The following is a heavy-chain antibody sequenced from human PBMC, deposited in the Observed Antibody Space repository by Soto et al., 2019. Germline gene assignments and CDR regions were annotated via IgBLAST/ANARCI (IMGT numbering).Heavy chain of an antibody. J-gene: IGHJ4*02. V-gene: IGHV1-24*01. CDR1: GYTLTELS. D-gene: IGHD7-27*01. Sequence: ASVKVSCKVSGYTLTELSMHWVRQPPGKGLEGMGGFDREDGETIYAQKFQGRVKMNDDTATDTTYMKLSSLRSEGTAVYYCATVPNWGDSDYWGQGTLVTVSS. CDR2: FDREDGET. CDR3: ATVPNWGDSDY.